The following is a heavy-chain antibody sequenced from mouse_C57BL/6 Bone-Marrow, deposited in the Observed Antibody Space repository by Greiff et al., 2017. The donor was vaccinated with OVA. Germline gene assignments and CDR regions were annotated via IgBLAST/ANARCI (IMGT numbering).Heavy chain of an antibody. CDR2: IYPGDGDT. CDR3: ARHEDGNYASYFDY. Sequence: QVQLQQSGPELVKPGASVKISCKASGYAFSSSWMNWVKQRPGKGLEWIGRIYPGDGDTNYNGKFKGKATLTADKSSSTAYMQLSSLASEDSAVYFCARHEDGNYASYFDYWDQGTTLTVSS. J-gene: IGHJ2*01. V-gene: IGHV1-82*01. D-gene: IGHD2-1*01. CDR1: GYAFSSSW.